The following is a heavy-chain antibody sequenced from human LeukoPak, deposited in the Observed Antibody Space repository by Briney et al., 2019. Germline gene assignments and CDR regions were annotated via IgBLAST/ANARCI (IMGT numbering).Heavy chain of an antibody. CDR2: INHSGRT. CDR1: GGSFSGYY. V-gene: IGHV4-34*01. D-gene: IGHD6-13*01. Sequence: PSETLSLTCAVYGGSFSGYYWSWIRQPPGTGLEWSGEINHSGRTNYNPSLKSRVTISVGTSKNQFTLKLSSVTAGDTAVYYCARWYSSSWYGYYYYMDVWGKGTTVTVSS. J-gene: IGHJ6*03. CDR3: ARWYSSSWYGYYYYMDV.